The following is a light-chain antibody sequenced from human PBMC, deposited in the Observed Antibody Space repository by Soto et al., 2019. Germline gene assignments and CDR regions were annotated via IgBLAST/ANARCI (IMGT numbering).Light chain of an antibody. Sequence: QSLLTQPPSASGTPGQRVTISCSGSSFNIGSNYVYWYQQLPGTAPKLLIYRNNQRPSGVPDRFSGSKSGTSASLAISGLRSEDEADYYCAAWDDSLSGLFGGGTKLTVL. V-gene: IGLV1-47*01. J-gene: IGLJ2*01. CDR3: AAWDDSLSGL. CDR2: RNN. CDR1: SFNIGSNY.